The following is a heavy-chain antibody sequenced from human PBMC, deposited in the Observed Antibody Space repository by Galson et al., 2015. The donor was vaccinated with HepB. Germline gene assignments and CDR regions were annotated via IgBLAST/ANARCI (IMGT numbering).Heavy chain of an antibody. CDR2: IIPILGMA. V-gene: IGHV1-69*04. J-gene: IGHJ2*01. D-gene: IGHD3-10*01. Sequence: SVKVSCKASGGTFSSYAISWVRQAPGQGLEWMGRIIPILGMANYAQKFQGRVTITADKSTSTAYMELSSLRSEDTAVYYCARTIGSGYFDLWGRGTLVTVSS. CDR3: ARTIGSGYFDL. CDR1: GGTFSSYA.